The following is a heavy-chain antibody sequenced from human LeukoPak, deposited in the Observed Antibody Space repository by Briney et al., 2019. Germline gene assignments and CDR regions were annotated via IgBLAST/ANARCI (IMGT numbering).Heavy chain of an antibody. CDR2: ISSSSSYI. D-gene: IGHD6-13*01. V-gene: IGHV3-21*01. CDR1: GFTFSSYS. J-gene: IGHJ4*02. CDR3: ARDLSSSWYVPDYFDY. Sequence: PGGSLRLSCAASGFTFSSYSMNWVRQAPGKGLEWVSSISSSSSYIYYADSVKGRFTISRDNAKNSLYLQMNSLGAEDTAVYYCARDLSSSWYVPDYFDYWGQGTLVTVSS.